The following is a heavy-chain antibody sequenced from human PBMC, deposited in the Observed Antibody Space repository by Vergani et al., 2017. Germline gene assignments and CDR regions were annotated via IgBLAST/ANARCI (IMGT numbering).Heavy chain of an antibody. CDR1: GYSISSGYY. CDR2: IYHSGST. D-gene: IGHD6-13*01. CDR3: ARPGSSSWYQVSWYFDL. Sequence: QVQLQESGPGLVKPSETLSLTCAVSGYSISSGYYWGWIRQPPGKGLEWIGSIYHSGSTDYNPSLKLRVTISVDTSKNQFSLKLSSVTAADTAVYYCARPGSSSWYQVSWYFDLWGRGTLVTVSS. V-gene: IGHV4-38-2*01. J-gene: IGHJ2*01.